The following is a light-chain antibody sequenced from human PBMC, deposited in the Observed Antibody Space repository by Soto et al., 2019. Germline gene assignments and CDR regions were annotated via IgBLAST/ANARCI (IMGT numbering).Light chain of an antibody. Sequence: DIVLTLSPGTLSSSPGGRATLSCSASKSVTDNYLAWYQHKPGQAPRLLIYDASKRATGIPAKCSGSGSGTDFTLTISTLEPEDFAIYYCQQRSNWPPTFGGGTKVDIK. CDR2: DAS. CDR3: QQRSNWPPT. V-gene: IGKV3-11*01. J-gene: IGKJ4*01. CDR1: KSVTDNY.